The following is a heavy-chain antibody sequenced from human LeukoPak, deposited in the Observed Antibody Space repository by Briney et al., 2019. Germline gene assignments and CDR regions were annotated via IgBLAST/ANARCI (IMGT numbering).Heavy chain of an antibody. J-gene: IGHJ5*02. CDR2: IYYSGST. CDR1: GVSISSYY. Sequence: SETLSLTCTVSGVSISSYYWSWLRQPPGKGLEWIGYIYYSGSTNYNPSLKSRVTMSVDTSKNQFSLKLSSVTAADTAVYYCGRQEEYCSVSSCYLGWVDLWGQGTLVTVSS. D-gene: IGHD2-15*01. CDR3: GRQEEYCSVSSCYLGWVDL. V-gene: IGHV4-59*01.